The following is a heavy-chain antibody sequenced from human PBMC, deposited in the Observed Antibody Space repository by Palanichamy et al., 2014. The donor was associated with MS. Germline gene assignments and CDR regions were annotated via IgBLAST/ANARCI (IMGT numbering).Heavy chain of an antibody. CDR2: INPNSGGT. V-gene: IGHV1-2*02. J-gene: IGHJ6*02. CDR3: ARTYYYDSAYYYYYGMDV. Sequence: QVQLVRSGAEVKKPGASVKVSCKASGYTFTGYYMHWVRQAPGQGLEWMGWINPNSGGTNYAQKFQGRVTMTRDTSISTAYMELSRLRSDDTAVYYCARTYYYDSAYYYYYGMDVWGQGTTVTVSS. D-gene: IGHD3-22*01. CDR1: GYTFTGYY.